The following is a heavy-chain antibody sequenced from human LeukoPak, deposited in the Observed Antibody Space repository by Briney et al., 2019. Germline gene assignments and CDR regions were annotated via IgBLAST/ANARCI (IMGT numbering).Heavy chain of an antibody. CDR1: GFTFSSYA. CDR2: ISGSGGST. D-gene: IGHD3-3*01. J-gene: IGHJ5*02. Sequence: GASLRLSCAASGFTFSSYAMSWVRQAPGKGLEWVSAISGSGGSTYYADSVKGRFTISRDNSKNTLYLQMNSLRAEDTVVYYCAKAVPYYDFWSGYSGGWFDLWGQGTLVTVSS. CDR3: AKAVPYYDFWSGYSGGWFDL. V-gene: IGHV3-23*01.